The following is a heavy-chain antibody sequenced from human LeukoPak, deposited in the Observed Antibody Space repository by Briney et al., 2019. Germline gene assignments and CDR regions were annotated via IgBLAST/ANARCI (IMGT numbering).Heavy chain of an antibody. Sequence: GGSLRLSCSASGFTFSSYAMHWVRQAPGKGLEWVAVISYNGRNQNYADSVQGRFTISRDNSKNTLYLQMNSLRAEDTAVYYCARHTTYNFDILTGYPYYMDVWGKGTTVTISS. D-gene: IGHD3-9*01. CDR1: GFTFSSYA. CDR3: ARHTTYNFDILTGYPYYMDV. CDR2: ISYNGRNQ. V-gene: IGHV3-30*04. J-gene: IGHJ6*03.